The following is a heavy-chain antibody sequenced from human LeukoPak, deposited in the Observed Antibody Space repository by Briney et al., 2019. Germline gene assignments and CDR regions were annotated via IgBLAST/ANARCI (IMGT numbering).Heavy chain of an antibody. CDR3: ARQTGYSSSWYGESWFDS. Sequence: SETLSLTCAVSGYSISSGYYWGWIRQPPGKGLEWIGSIYHSGSTYYNPSLKSRVTISVDTSKNQFSLKLSSVTAADTAVYYCARQTGYSSSWYGESWFDSWGQGTLVTVSS. J-gene: IGHJ5*01. D-gene: IGHD6-13*01. CDR1: GYSISSGYY. V-gene: IGHV4-38-2*01. CDR2: IYHSGST.